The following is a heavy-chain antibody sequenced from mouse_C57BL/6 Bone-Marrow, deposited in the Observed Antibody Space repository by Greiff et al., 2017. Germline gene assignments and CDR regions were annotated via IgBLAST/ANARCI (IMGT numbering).Heavy chain of an antibody. CDR3: ARWGLLYAMDY. CDR2: IYPGGGYT. Sequence: LVESGAELVRPGTSVKMSCKASGYTFTNYWIGWAKQRPGHGLEWIGDIYPGGGYTNYNEKFKGKATLTADKSSSTAYMQFSSLTSEDSAIYYCARWGLLYAMDYWGQGTSVTVSS. CDR1: GYTFTNYW. D-gene: IGHD2-10*01. V-gene: IGHV1-63*01. J-gene: IGHJ4*01.